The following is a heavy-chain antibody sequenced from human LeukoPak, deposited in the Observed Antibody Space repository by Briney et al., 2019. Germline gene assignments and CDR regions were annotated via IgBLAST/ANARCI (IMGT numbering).Heavy chain of an antibody. Sequence: SETLSLTCTVSDGSISRYSWSWIRQPPGKGLEWIGYIYYSGDTNYNPSLKNRVTLSVDTSRNQLSLQLSSVTTADTAVYYCVRGPYGASISKWFDPWGQGTLVIVSS. D-gene: IGHD4/OR15-4a*01. CDR2: IYYSGDT. CDR3: VRGPYGASISKWFDP. J-gene: IGHJ5*02. V-gene: IGHV4-59*01. CDR1: DGSISRYS.